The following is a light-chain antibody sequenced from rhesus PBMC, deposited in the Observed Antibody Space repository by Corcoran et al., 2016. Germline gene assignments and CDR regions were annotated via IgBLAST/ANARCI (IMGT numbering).Light chain of an antibody. CDR3: HQRNSYPWT. CDR2: YAS. J-gene: IGKJ1*01. V-gene: IGKV1S14*01. CDR1: QVISNY. Sequence: DIQMTQSPSSLSASVGDTVTITCRASQVISNYLAWSQQKPGKAPKPLIYYASNLESGVPSRFSGSGFGTVFTLIISSLQPEDIATYYCHQRNSYPWTFGQGTNVEIK.